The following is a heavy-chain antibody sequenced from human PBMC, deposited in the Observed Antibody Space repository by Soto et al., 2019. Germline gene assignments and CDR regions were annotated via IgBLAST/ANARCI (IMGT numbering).Heavy chain of an antibody. CDR3: AREITSAGPQTSPVACDY. CDR2: ISAYNGNT. CDR1: GYTFTSYG. V-gene: IGHV1-18*01. Sequence: GASVKVSCKASGYTFTSYGISWVRQAPGQGLEWMGWISAYNGNTNYAQKLQGRVTMTTDTSTSTAYMELRSLRSDDTAVYYCAREITSAGPQTSPVACDYWGQGTLVTVSS. D-gene: IGHD1-20*01. J-gene: IGHJ4*02.